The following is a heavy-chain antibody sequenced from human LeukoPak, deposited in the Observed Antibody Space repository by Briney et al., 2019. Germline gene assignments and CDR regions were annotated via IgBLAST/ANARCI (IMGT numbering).Heavy chain of an antibody. Sequence: GGSLRLSCAASGFTFSSYAMHWVRQAPGKGLEWVAVISYDGSNKYYADSVKGRFTISRDNSKNALYLQMSSLRAEDTAVYYCARAQPIVGATIHPSAFDIWGQGTMVTVSS. CDR1: GFTFSSYA. CDR3: ARAQPIVGATIHPSAFDI. J-gene: IGHJ3*02. V-gene: IGHV3-30*04. D-gene: IGHD1-26*01. CDR2: ISYDGSNK.